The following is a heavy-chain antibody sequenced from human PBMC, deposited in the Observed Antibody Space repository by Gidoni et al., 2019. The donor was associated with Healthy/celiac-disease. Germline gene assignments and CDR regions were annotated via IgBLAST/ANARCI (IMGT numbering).Heavy chain of an antibody. Sequence: QVQLVQSGAEVKKPGASVKVSCKASGYTFTSYGISWVRQAPEQGLEWMGWISAYNGNTNYAQKLQGRVTMTTDTSTSTAYMELRSLRSDDTAVYYCARDGILDIVVVPAAIRLLDYWGQGTLVTVSS. J-gene: IGHJ4*02. CDR2: ISAYNGNT. CDR3: ARDGILDIVVVPAAIRLLDY. V-gene: IGHV1-18*01. D-gene: IGHD2-2*01. CDR1: GYTFTSYG.